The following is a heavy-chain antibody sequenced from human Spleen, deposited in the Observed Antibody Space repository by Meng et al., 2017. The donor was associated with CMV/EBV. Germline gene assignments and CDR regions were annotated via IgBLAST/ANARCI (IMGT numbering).Heavy chain of an antibody. CDR2: IYYRGNT. D-gene: IGHD2-21*01. CDR3: SRDYCGGDCYSLGH. Sequence: SETLSLTCAVYGGSFSSYYWTWIRQPPGKGLEWIGYIYYRGNTNYNPSLKSRATMSVDTSRNQFSLTLSSVTAADTAVYYCSRDYCGGDCYSLGHWGRGSLVTVSS. J-gene: IGHJ1*01. CDR1: GGSFSSYY. V-gene: IGHV4-59*01.